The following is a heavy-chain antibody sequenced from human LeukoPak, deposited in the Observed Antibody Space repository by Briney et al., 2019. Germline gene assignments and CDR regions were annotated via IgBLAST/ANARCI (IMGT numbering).Heavy chain of an antibody. D-gene: IGHD3-9*01. Sequence: GGSLRLSCAASGLTFSSYGMHWVRQAPGKGLEWVAFIRYDGSNKYYADSVKGRFTISRDTSKNTLLLQMNSLRAEDTAVYYCAKDTTRYFDPYGGQGTLVTVSS. CDR1: GLTFSSYG. CDR3: AKDTTRYFDPY. J-gene: IGHJ4*02. V-gene: IGHV3-30*02. CDR2: IRYDGSNK.